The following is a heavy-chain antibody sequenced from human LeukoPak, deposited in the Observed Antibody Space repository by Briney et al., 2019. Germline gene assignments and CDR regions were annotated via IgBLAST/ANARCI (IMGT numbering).Heavy chain of an antibody. CDR1: GDTPRRFS. Sequence: PTVKVSCKVSGDTPRRFSVDCMRRAPGEGLEWMGRVLPALNSTQYAQTFRGRVTINADKSTSTAYIELSSLRAEDTAVYYCAVCSGSYYKNYYDYWGQGTMVTVSS. CDR3: AVCSGSYYKNYYDY. CDR2: VLPALNST. V-gene: IGHV1-69*08. D-gene: IGHD3-10*02. J-gene: IGHJ4*02.